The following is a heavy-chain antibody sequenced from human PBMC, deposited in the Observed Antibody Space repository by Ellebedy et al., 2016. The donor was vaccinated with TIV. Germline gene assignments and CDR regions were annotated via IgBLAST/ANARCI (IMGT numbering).Heavy chain of an antibody. Sequence: ASVKVSXXASGYIFISYNLNWVRQATGQGLEWMGRMNPNSGKTGYAQKFQGRVTMTRDTSTNTAYMELSSLRSEDTAVYYCARWDSGFLSGVYYNYGMDVWGQGTTVTVSS. CDR3: ARWDSGFLSGVYYNYGMDV. J-gene: IGHJ6*02. V-gene: IGHV1-8*01. D-gene: IGHD5-12*01. CDR1: GYIFISYN. CDR2: MNPNSGKT.